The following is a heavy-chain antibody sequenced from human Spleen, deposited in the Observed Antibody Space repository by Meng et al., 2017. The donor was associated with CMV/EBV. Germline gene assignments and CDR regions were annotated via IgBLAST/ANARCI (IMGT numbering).Heavy chain of an antibody. CDR3: ARVGRYCSGGSCAAPYSWFDP. D-gene: IGHD2-15*01. CDR2: IGTYNNRT. Sequence: YSVNWVRQAPGHGLEWMGWIGTYNNRTNSTQKVQGRITMTQDTATSTAYMELRSLRSDDTAVYYYARVGRYCSGGSCAAPYSWFDPWGQGTLVTVSS. J-gene: IGHJ5*02. V-gene: IGHV1-18*01. CDR1: YS.